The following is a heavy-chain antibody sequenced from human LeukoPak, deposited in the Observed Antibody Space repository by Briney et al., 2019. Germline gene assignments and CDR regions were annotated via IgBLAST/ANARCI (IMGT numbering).Heavy chain of an antibody. CDR1: GGSISSGGYY. V-gene: IGHV4-31*03. J-gene: IGHJ4*02. D-gene: IGHD3-3*01. Sequence: SETLSLTCTVSGGSISSGGYYWSWIRQHPGKGLEWIGYIYYSGSTYYNPSLKSRVTISVDTSKNQFSLKLSSVTAADTAVYYCARPGILDFWSGVPLYYFDYWGRGTLVTVSS. CDR2: IYYSGST. CDR3: ARPGILDFWSGVPLYYFDY.